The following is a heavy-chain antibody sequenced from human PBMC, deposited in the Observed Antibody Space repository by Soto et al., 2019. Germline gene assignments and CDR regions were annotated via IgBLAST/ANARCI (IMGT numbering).Heavy chain of an antibody. Sequence: QVQLVESGGGVVQPGRSLRLSCAASGFTFSSYGMHWVRQAPGKGLEWVAVISYDGSNKYYVDSVKGRFTISRDNSKNTLYLQMNSLRAEDTAVYYCAKGTDFWSGYIVWGQGTLVTVTS. V-gene: IGHV3-30*18. D-gene: IGHD3-3*01. CDR1: GFTFSSYG. CDR2: ISYDGSNK. J-gene: IGHJ4*02. CDR3: AKGTDFWSGYIV.